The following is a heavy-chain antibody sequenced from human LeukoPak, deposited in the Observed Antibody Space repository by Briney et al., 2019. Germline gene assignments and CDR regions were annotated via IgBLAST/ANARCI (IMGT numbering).Heavy chain of an antibody. J-gene: IGHJ3*02. CDR1: DDSITIYY. CDR3: ARDKGDGTDAFDI. V-gene: IGHV4-59*01. D-gene: IGHD3-16*01. Sequence: PSETLSLTCTVSDDSITIYYWSWIRQPPGKGLEWIGYIYYSGSTNYNPSLKSRVTISVDTSKNQFSLKLSSVTAADTAVYYCARDKGDGTDAFDIWGQGTMVTVSS. CDR2: IYYSGST.